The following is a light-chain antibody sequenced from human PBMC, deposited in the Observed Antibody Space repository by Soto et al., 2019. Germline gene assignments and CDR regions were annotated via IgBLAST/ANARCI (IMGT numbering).Light chain of an antibody. CDR1: SSDVGGYNY. CDR3: SSHAGSDNPFV. V-gene: IGLV2-8*01. J-gene: IGLJ1*01. Sequence: QSALTQPPSASGSPGQSVTISCTGTSSDVGGYNYVSWYQQHPGKAPKVMIYDVNKRPSGVPDRFSGSKSGNTASLTVSGLQDEDEAAYYCSSHAGSDNPFVFGTGTKLTVL. CDR2: DVN.